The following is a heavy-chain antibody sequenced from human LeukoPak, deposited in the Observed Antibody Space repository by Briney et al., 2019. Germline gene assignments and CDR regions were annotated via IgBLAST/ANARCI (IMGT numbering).Heavy chain of an antibody. J-gene: IGHJ6*03. V-gene: IGHV3-21*01. D-gene: IGHD5-18*01. CDR2: ISSSSYI. Sequence: GGSLRLSCAASGFTFSSYEMNWVRQAPGKGLEWVSSISSSSYIYYADSVKGRFTISRDNAKNSLYLQMNSLRAEDTAVYYCARGANPPDTAMVRGYYYYMDVWGKGTTVTVSS. CDR1: GFTFSSYE. CDR3: ARGANPPDTAMVRGYYYYMDV.